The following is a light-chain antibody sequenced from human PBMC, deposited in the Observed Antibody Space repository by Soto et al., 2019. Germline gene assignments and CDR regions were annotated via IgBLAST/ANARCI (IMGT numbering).Light chain of an antibody. V-gene: IGKV3-20*01. CDR3: QQYGISPIS. CDR1: QSVSSY. Sequence: EIVLPQSPATLSLSPGESATLSCRASQSVSSYIAWYQQKPGQAPRFLIYDASNRATGIPDRFSGSGSGTDFTLTISRLEPEDFAVYYCQQYGISPISFGQGTRLEIK. J-gene: IGKJ5*01. CDR2: DAS.